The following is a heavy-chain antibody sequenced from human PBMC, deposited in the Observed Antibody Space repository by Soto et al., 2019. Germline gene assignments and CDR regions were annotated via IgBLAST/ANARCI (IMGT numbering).Heavy chain of an antibody. CDR2: ISYDGSNK. D-gene: IGHD1-26*01. V-gene: IGHV3-30*18. CDR3: SKGHHERELLAPNAFDI. CDR1: GFTFSSYG. J-gene: IGHJ3*02. Sequence: GGSLRLSCAASGFTFSSYGMHCVHQAPGKGLEWVAVISYDGSNKYYADFVKGRVTISRDNSKNTLYLQMNSLETEDTAVYYCSKGHHERELLAPNAFDIWGQGTMVTVSS.